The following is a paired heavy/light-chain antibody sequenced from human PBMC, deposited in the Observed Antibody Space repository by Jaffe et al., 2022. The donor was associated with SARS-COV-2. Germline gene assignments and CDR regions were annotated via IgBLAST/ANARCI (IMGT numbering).Light chain of an antibody. Sequence: EIVLTQSPATLSLSPGERATLSCRASQSVSSYLAWYQQKPGQAPRLLIYDASNRATGIPARFSGSGSGTDFTLTISSLEPEDFAVYYCQQRSNWPPEGFGPGTKVDIK. J-gene: IGKJ3*01. CDR1: QSVSSY. CDR3: QQRSNWPPEG. CDR2: DAS. V-gene: IGKV3-11*01.
Heavy chain of an antibody. J-gene: IGHJ3*02. D-gene: IGHD3-10*01. CDR1: GFTFSNAW. CDR2: IKTKTDGGTT. Sequence: EVQLVESGGGLVKPGGSLRLSCAASGFTFSNAWMTWVRQAPGKGLEWVGRIKTKTDGGTTDYVAPVKGRFTISRDDSKNTLYLQMNSLKTEDTAVYYCTTLSMVRGIFLTDAFDIWGQGTMVTVSS. CDR3: TTLSMVRGIFLTDAFDI. V-gene: IGHV3-15*01.